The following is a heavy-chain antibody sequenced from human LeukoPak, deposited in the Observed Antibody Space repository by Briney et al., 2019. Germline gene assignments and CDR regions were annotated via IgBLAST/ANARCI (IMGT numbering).Heavy chain of an antibody. J-gene: IGHJ5*01. V-gene: IGHV6-1*01. CDR3: AREQLWSGPNRFDS. Sequence: SQTLSLNCGISGDSVSSKSGGWNWIRQSPSRGLEWLGRTYYTSKWYNEYAVSMKSRITINSDTSKNQLSLHLDSVTPEDTAVYYCAREQLWSGPNRFDSWGQGTLVTVSS. CDR2: TYYTSKWYN. CDR1: GDSVSSKSGG. D-gene: IGHD3-10*02.